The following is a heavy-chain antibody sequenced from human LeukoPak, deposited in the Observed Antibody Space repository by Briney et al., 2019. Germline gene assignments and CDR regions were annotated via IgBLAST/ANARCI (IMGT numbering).Heavy chain of an antibody. CDR1: GFSFNRYA. D-gene: IGHD6-19*01. V-gene: IGHV3-23*01. Sequence: GGSLRLSCAPSGFSFNRYAVAWVRQAPGRGREWVSTISGRGGRIFFAYSGKGRFTISRDNAKNTLCLQMNSLRAEDTAVYYCAVSSGWHGGFDYWGQGTLVTVSS. CDR2: ISGRGGRI. J-gene: IGHJ4*02. CDR3: AVSSGWHGGFDY.